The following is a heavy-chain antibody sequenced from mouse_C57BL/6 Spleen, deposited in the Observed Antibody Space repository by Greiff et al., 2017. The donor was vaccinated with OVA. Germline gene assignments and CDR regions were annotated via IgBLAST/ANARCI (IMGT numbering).Heavy chain of an antibody. CDR2: IHPNSGST. J-gene: IGHJ3*01. Sequence: QVQLQQSGAELVKPGASVKLSCKASGYTFTSYWMHWVKQRPGQGLEWIGMIHPNSGSTNYNEKFKSKATLTVDKSSSTAYMQLSSLTSEDSAVYYCAREGHDYDVFAYWGQGTLVTVSA. CDR1: GYTFTSYW. D-gene: IGHD2-4*01. CDR3: AREGHDYDVFAY. V-gene: IGHV1-64*01.